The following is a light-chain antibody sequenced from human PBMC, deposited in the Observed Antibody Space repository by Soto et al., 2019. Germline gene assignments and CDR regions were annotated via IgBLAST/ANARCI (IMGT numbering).Light chain of an antibody. CDR2: GAS. Sequence: EIVMTQSPATLSVSPGERATLSCRASQRISSSLAWYQLKPGQAPRLLIYGASTRATGIPARFSGSGSGTEFTLTISSLQSEDVAVYYCQQYNDWRYTFGQGTKLEIK. J-gene: IGKJ2*01. CDR3: QQYNDWRYT. CDR1: QRISSS. V-gene: IGKV3-15*01.